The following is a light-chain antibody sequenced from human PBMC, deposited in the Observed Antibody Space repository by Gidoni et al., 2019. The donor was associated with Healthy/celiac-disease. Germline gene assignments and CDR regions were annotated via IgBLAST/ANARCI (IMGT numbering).Light chain of an antibody. CDR2: KAS. J-gene: IGKJ1*01. V-gene: IGKV1-5*03. CDR1: QSISSW. CDR3: QQYNSYCWT. Sequence: DIQMTQSPSTLSASVGDRVTITCRASQSISSWLAWYQQKPGKAPKLLIYKASSLESVVPSRFSSSGSGTEFTLTISSLQPDDFATYYCQQYNSYCWTFGQGTKVEIK.